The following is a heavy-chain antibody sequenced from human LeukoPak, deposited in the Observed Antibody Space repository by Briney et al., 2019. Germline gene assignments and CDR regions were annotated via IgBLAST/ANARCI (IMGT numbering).Heavy chain of an antibody. CDR2: ISSSSSYI. CDR1: RFTFSNYN. J-gene: IGHJ4*02. Sequence: KPGGSLRLSCAASRFTFSNYNMNWVRQAPGEGLEWVSSISSSSSYIYYADSVKGRFTISRDNAKNSLYLQMNSLRAEDTAAYYCAKDRSSSWTWTIDYWGQGTLVTVSS. D-gene: IGHD6-13*01. CDR3: AKDRSSSWTWTIDY. V-gene: IGHV3-21*01.